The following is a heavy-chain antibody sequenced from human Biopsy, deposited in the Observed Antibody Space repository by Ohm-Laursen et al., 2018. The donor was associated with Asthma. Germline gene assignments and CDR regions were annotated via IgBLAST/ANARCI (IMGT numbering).Heavy chain of an antibody. Sequence: TQTLTLTSTFSGLSLSTSGMCVSWIRQPPGKALERLALIDWDDDKYYSTSMKTRLTISKDTSKNQVVLTMTNMDPVDTATYYCARMGGSRIFDYWGQGTLVTVSS. CDR2: IDWDDDK. CDR1: GLSLSTSGMC. J-gene: IGHJ4*02. CDR3: ARMGGSRIFDY. V-gene: IGHV2-70*01. D-gene: IGHD3-10*01.